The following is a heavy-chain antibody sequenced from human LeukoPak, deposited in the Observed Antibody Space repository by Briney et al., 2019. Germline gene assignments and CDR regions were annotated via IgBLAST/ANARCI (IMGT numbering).Heavy chain of an antibody. CDR3: AKDSRSGSYYFDY. Sequence: PGGSLRLSCAASGFTFSTYGMHWVRQAPGKGLEWVAVISHDGSNKYYADSVKGRFTISRDNSKSTLYLQMNSLRAEDTAVYYCAKDSRSGSYYFDYWGQGTLVAVSS. V-gene: IGHV3-30*18. CDR2: ISHDGSNK. J-gene: IGHJ4*02. D-gene: IGHD1-26*01. CDR1: GFTFSTYG.